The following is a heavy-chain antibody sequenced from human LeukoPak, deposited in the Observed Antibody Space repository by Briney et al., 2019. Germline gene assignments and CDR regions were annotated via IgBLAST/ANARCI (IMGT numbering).Heavy chain of an antibody. Sequence: PSGGSLRLSCAASGFTFSSYAMSWVRQAPGKGLEWVSAISGSGGSTYYADSVKGRFTISRDNSKNTLYLQMNSLRAEDTALYYCARDLGYNWNDDWGAAVDYWGQGTLVTVSS. CDR2: ISGSGGST. V-gene: IGHV3-23*01. J-gene: IGHJ4*02. D-gene: IGHD1-1*01. CDR1: GFTFSSYA. CDR3: ARDLGYNWNDDWGAAVDY.